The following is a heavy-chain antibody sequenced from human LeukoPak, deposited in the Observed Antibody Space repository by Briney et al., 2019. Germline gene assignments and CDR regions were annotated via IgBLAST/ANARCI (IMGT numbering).Heavy chain of an antibody. Sequence: GGSLRLSCAASGFTFDDYARHWVRQAPGKGLEWVSGISWNSGSIGYADSVKGRFTISRDNAKNSLYLQMNSLRAEDTAVYYCAREGPWTMVRGVITNDAFDIWGQGTMVTVSS. CDR3: AREGPWTMVRGVITNDAFDI. J-gene: IGHJ3*02. D-gene: IGHD3-10*01. CDR2: ISWNSGSI. CDR1: GFTFDDYA. V-gene: IGHV3-9*01.